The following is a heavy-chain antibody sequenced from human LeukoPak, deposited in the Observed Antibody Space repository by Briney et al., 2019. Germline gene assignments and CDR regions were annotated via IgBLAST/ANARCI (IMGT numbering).Heavy chain of an antibody. V-gene: IGHV4-4*07. Sequence: PSETLSLTCTVSGGSISSYYWSWIRQPAGKGLEWIGHIYTSGSTNYNPSLKSRVTISINTSRNQFSLSLTSVTAADTAVYYCARIPSPGWFDPWGQGTLVTVSS. CDR3: ARIPSPGWFDP. CDR2: IYTSGST. J-gene: IGHJ5*02. CDR1: GGSISSYY.